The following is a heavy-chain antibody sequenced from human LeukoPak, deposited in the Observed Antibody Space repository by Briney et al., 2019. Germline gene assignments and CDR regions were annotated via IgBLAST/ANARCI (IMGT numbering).Heavy chain of an antibody. CDR3: ARQRYYYDSSGYYLRAFDI. Sequence: GESLKISCKGSGYSFTSYWIGWVRQMPGKGLEWMGIIYPGDSDTRYSPSFQGQVTISADKSISTAYLQWSSLKASDTAMYYCARQRYYYDSSGYYLRAFDIWGQGTMVTVSS. D-gene: IGHD3-22*01. CDR1: GYSFTSYW. CDR2: IYPGDSDT. V-gene: IGHV5-51*01. J-gene: IGHJ3*02.